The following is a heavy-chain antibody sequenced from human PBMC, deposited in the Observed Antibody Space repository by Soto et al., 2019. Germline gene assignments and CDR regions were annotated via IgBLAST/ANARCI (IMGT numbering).Heavy chain of an antibody. CDR2: ISAYNGNT. CDR3: ARTVVVVVVAATSFDP. CDR1: GYTFTSYG. J-gene: IGHJ5*02. Sequence: ASVKVSCKASGYTFTSYGISWVRQAPGQGLEWMGWISAYNGNTNYAQKLQGRVTMTTDTSTSTAYMELRSLRSDDTAVYYYARTVVVVVVAATSFDPWGQGTLVTVSS. D-gene: IGHD2-15*01. V-gene: IGHV1-18*01.